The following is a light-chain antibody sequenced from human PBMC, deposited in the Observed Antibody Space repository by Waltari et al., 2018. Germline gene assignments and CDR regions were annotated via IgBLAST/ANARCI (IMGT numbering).Light chain of an antibody. V-gene: IGKV4-1*01. J-gene: IGKJ2*01. CDR3: QQYYSTPYT. Sequence: DIVMTQSPDSLAVSLGERATINCKSSQSVLYSSNNENYLAWYQQKPGHPPKLLIYWASTRESGVPDRFSGSGSGTDFTLTINSLQAEDVAVYYCQQYYSTPYTFGHGTKLEIK. CDR2: WAS. CDR1: QSVLYSSNNENY.